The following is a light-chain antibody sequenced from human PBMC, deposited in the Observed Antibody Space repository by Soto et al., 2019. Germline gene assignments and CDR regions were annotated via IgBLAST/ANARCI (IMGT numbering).Light chain of an antibody. Sequence: AIRMTQSPSSFSASTGDRVTITCRASQGISSYFAWYQQKPGKAPKLLIYAASTLQSGVPSRFSGSGSGTDFTLTISCLQSEDFATYYWQQYYSYPHTFGQGTKVEIK. J-gene: IGKJ1*01. V-gene: IGKV1-8*01. CDR2: AAS. CDR1: QGISSY. CDR3: QQYYSYPHT.